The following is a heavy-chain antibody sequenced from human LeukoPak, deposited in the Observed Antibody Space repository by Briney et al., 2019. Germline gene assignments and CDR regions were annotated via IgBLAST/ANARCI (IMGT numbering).Heavy chain of an antibody. CDR3: AKWDSSGFWSGYTYYFDY. CDR2: ISSSSSYI. D-gene: IGHD3-3*01. V-gene: IGHV3-21*01. Sequence: GGSLRLSCAASGFTFSTYSMNWVRQAPGKGLEWVSSISSSSSYICYADSVKGRFTISRDNAKNSLYLQMNSLRAEDTAVYYCAKWDSSGFWSGYTYYFDYWGQGTLVTVSS. CDR1: GFTFSTYS. J-gene: IGHJ4*02.